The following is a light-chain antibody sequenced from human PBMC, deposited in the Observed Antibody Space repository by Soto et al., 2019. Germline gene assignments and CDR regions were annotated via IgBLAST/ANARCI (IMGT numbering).Light chain of an antibody. CDR3: QQYGSSRWT. J-gene: IGKJ1*01. CDR2: AVS. Sequence: QKHAQAPRLLIYAVSSSATGIPDRFSGSGCGTDCTLSISRMDREDFAVYYCQQYGSSRWTFGQGTKVDIK. V-gene: IGKV3-20*01.